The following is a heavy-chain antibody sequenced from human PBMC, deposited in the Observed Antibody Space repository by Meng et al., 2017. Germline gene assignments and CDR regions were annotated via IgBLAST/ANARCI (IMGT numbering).Heavy chain of an antibody. CDR2: ISYDGSNK. D-gene: IGHD3-10*01. CDR1: GFTFSSYA. CDR3: ARDIRGYNYYGMDV. Sequence: GESLKISCAASGFTFSSYAMHWVRQAPGKGLEWVAVISYDGSNKYYADSVKGRFTISRDNSKNTLYLQMNSLRAEDTAVYYCARDIRGYNYYGMDVWGQGTTVTVSS. V-gene: IGHV3-30*04. J-gene: IGHJ6*02.